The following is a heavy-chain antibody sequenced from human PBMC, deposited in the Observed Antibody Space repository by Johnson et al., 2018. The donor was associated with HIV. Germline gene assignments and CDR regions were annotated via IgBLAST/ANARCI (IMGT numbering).Heavy chain of an antibody. D-gene: IGHD2-21*01. J-gene: IGHJ3*01. CDR3: ARDGRDLVTRGGVDV. V-gene: IGHV3-66*02. CDR1: GITVNTNY. Sequence: MLLVESGGGLVQSGESLRLSCAASGITVNTNYMSWVRRAPGKGLEWISVIFSVGNTYYADSVNGRFTISRDNSRNMLYLQMNSLRPDDTAVYYCARDGRDLVTRGGVDVWGPGTVVTVSS. CDR2: IFSVGNT.